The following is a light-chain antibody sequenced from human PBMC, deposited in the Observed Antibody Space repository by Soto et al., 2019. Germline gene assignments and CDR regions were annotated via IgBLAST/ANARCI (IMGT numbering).Light chain of an antibody. V-gene: IGLV2-23*01. CDR1: SSDVGSSDL. CDR2: EAS. Sequence: QSALTQPASVSGSPGQSITIPCTGISSDVGSSDLVSWYQQHPGRAPKLMIYEASKRPSVVSNRFSGSKSGNTASLTISGLQAEDEDDYYCCSYSGSITWVFGGGTKVTVL. J-gene: IGLJ3*02. CDR3: CSYSGSITWV.